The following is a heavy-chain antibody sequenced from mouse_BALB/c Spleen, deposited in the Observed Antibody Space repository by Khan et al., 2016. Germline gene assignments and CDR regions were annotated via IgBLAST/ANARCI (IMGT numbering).Heavy chain of an antibody. J-gene: IGHJ3*01. CDR2: ISYDGSF. Sequence: EVQLQESGPGLVKPSQSLSLTCSVTGYSITSGYYWNWIRQFPGNKLEWMGYISYDGSFNCNPSLKNRISITRATSKNQFFLKLNSVTTEDTATYTCSRVGLHRLRGTWFAYWGQGTLVTVSA. CDR1: GYSITSGYY. D-gene: IGHD1-2*01. V-gene: IGHV3-6*02. CDR3: SRVGLHRLRGTWFAY.